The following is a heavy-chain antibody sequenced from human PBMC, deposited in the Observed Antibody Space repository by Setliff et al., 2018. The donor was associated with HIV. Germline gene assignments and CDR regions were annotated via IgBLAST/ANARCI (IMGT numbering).Heavy chain of an antibody. CDR2: INSDGSGT. J-gene: IGHJ4*02. V-gene: IGHV3-74*01. Sequence: GSLRLSCAASGYNFGVYWMHWVRQVPGKGLVWVSHINSDGSGTKYADSVKGRFTMSRDNAKNTLYLQMNSLRAEDTALYFCARSTHYWGQGTLVTVSS. CDR1: GYNFGVYW. CDR3: ARSTHY.